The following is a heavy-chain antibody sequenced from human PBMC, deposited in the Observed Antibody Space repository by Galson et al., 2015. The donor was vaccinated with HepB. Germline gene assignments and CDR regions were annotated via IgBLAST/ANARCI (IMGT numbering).Heavy chain of an antibody. CDR2: ISSSSSYI. V-gene: IGHV3-21*01. J-gene: IGHJ4*02. CDR1: GFTFSSYS. D-gene: IGHD3-22*01. CDR3: ARDYNYYDSSGYPLDLEGGFFDY. Sequence: SLRLSCAASGFTFSSYSMNWVRQAPGKGLEWVSSISSSSSYIYYADSVKGRFTISRDNAKNSLYLQMNSLRAEDTAVYYCARDYNYYDSSGYPLDLEGGFFDYWGQGALVTVSS.